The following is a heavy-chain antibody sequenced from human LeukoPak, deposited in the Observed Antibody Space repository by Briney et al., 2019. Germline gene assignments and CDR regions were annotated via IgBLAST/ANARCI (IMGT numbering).Heavy chain of an antibody. J-gene: IGHJ4*02. CDR3: AKDRPPPNSGSYSSDY. CDR1: GFTFDDYA. D-gene: IGHD1-26*01. CDR2: ISWNSGSI. Sequence: PGGSLGLSCAASGFTFDDYAMHWVRQAPGKGLEWVSGISWNSGSIGYADSVKGRFTITRDNSKNTLFLQMHSLRADDTAVYYCAKDRPPPNSGSYSSDYWGQGTLVTVSS. V-gene: IGHV3-9*01.